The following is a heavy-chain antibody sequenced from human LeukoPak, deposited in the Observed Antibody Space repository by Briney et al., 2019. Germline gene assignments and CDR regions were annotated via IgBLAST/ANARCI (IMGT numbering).Heavy chain of an antibody. V-gene: IGHV1-18*04. CDR2: ISAYNGNT. J-gene: IGHJ4*02. D-gene: IGHD6-13*01. CDR3: ARDHSSSCQLLDY. CDR1: GYTFTGYY. Sequence: GASVKVSCKASGYTFTGYYMHWVRQAPGQGLEWMGWISAYNGNTNYAQKLQGRFTMTTDTSTNTAYMELRNLRSDDTAVYYCARDHSSSCQLLDYWGQGTLVTVSS.